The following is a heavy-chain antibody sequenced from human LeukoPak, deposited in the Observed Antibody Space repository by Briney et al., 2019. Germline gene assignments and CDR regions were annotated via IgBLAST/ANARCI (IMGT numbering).Heavy chain of an antibody. D-gene: IGHD3-9*01. V-gene: IGHV1-2*02. Sequence: GASVTVSCTASGYSFSDYWIHWVRQAPGQGLEWMGWINPQIGGTNYAQSFQGRVSLTSDTSIRTAFMELRGLNPGDTAVYYCARDSSRRPQVYEIATSFSTDFWGQGTLVTVSS. J-gene: IGHJ4*02. CDR1: GYSFSDYW. CDR2: INPQIGGT. CDR3: ARDSSRRPQVYEIATSFSTDF.